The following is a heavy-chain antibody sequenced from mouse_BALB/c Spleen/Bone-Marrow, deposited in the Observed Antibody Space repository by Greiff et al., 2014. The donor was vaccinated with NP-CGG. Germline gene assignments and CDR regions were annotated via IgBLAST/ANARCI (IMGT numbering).Heavy chain of an antibody. CDR1: GYTFTDYW. V-gene: IGHV1-69*01. Sequence: VQLQQSGAELVMPGASVKMSCKASGYTFTDYWMHWVKQRPGQGLEWIGAIDTSDSYTSYNQKFKGKATSTVDESSSTAYMQLSSLTSEDSAVYYCARSAGYWYFDVWGAGTTVTVSS. CDR3: ARSAGYWYFDV. D-gene: IGHD1-2*01. CDR2: IDTSDSYT. J-gene: IGHJ1*01.